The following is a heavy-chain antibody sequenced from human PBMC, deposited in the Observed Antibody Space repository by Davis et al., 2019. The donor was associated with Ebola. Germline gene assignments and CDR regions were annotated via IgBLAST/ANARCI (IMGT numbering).Heavy chain of an antibody. D-gene: IGHD5-24*01. J-gene: IGHJ4*02. V-gene: IGHV3-74*01. CDR1: GFTFSSYW. CDR3: APCRDGYNPAFDY. CDR2: ISSDGSST. Sequence: PGGSLRLSCAASGFTFSSYWMHWVRQAPGKGLVWVSRISSDGSSTSYADSVKGRFTISRDNAKNTLYLQMNSLRAEDTAVYYCAPCRDGYNPAFDYWGQGTLVTVSS.